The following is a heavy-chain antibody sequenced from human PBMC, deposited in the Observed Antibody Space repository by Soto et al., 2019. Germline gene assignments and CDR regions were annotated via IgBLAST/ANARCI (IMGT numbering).Heavy chain of an antibody. CDR3: ARARGWDIVVVPAATYFDY. D-gene: IGHD2-2*01. CDR2: IYYSGST. J-gene: IGHJ4*02. CDR1: GGSISSGDYY. V-gene: IGHV4-30-4*01. Sequence: SETLSLTCTVSGGSISSGDYYWSWIRQPPGKGLEWIGYIYYSGSTYYNPSLKSRVTISVDTSKNQFSLKLSSVTAADTAVYYCARARGWDIVVVPAATYFDYWGQGTLVTVSS.